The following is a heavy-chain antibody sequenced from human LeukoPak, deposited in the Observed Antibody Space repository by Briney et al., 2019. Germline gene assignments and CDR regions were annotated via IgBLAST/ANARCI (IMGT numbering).Heavy chain of an antibody. CDR3: ARVYSSGWGYYFDY. CDR1: GGSISSSSFY. Sequence: SETLSLTCTVSGGSISSSSFYWGWIRQPPGKGLEWIGSIYYSGSTYYNPSLKSRVTISVDTSKNQFSLKLSPVTAADTAVYYCARVYSSGWGYYFDYWGQGTLVTVSS. CDR2: IYYSGST. V-gene: IGHV4-39*07. J-gene: IGHJ4*02. D-gene: IGHD6-19*01.